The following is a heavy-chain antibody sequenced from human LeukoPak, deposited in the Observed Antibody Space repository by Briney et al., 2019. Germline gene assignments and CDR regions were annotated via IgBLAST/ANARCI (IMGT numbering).Heavy chain of an antibody. J-gene: IGHJ4*02. Sequence: GGSLRLSCAASGFTFSSDWMHWVRQVPGKGLVWVSHISSEGRSTNYADSVKGRFTISRDNAKNTLYLQMNSLRAEDTAVYYCAKDRNDGYFDYWGQGTLVTVSS. CDR3: AKDRNDGYFDY. V-gene: IGHV3-74*01. CDR2: ISSEGRST. CDR1: GFTFSSDW.